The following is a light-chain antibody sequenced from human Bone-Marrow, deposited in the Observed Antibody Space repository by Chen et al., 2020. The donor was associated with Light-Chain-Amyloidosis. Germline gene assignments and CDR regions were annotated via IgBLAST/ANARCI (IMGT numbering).Light chain of an antibody. Sequence: SYVLTQPSSVSAAPGQTATIAWGGNNIGSTSVHWYQQTPGQAPLLVVYDDSGRPAGIPERLSGSNSGNTATLTISRVEAGDEADYYCQVWDRSSDRPVFGGGTKLTVL. CDR3: QVWDRSSDRPV. CDR1: NIGSTS. J-gene: IGLJ3*02. CDR2: DDS. V-gene: IGLV3-21*02.